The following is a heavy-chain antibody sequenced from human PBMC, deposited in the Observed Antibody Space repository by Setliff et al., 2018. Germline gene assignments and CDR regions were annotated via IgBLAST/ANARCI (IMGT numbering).Heavy chain of an antibody. CDR1: GDSFSDYY. Sequence: SETLSLTCAVYGDSFSDYYWSWIRQPAGKGLEWIGRIYTSGSTNYNPSLKSRVTMSVDTSKNQFSLKLSSVTAADTAVYYCARGWVLGAFDIWGQGTMVTV. CDR2: IYTSGST. J-gene: IGHJ3*02. D-gene: IGHD6-19*01. CDR3: ARGWVLGAFDI. V-gene: IGHV4-59*10.